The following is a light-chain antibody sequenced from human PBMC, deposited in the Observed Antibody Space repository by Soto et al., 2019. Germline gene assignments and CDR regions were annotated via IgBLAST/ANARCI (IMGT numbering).Light chain of an antibody. CDR3: QQYNTWRSIT. Sequence: EIVLTQSPATLSFSPGERATFSCRASQSISTKLAWYQHRPGQAPRLLIYDTSTRAAGIPARFSGSGSGTDFTLTISSLQSEDFAVYYCQQYNTWRSITFGQGTRLEI. V-gene: IGKV3-15*01. J-gene: IGKJ5*01. CDR2: DTS. CDR1: QSISTK.